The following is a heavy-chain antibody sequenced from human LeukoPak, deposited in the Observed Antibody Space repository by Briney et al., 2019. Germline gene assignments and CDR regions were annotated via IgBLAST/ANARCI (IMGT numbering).Heavy chain of an antibody. V-gene: IGHV4-59*08. Sequence: SETLSLTCTVSGGSIRNYYWSWIRQPPGKGLEWIGYIYYSESTNNNFSLKSRVAISLDTSKNQFSLKLSSVTAADTAVYYCARQRCLGSSCHFDYWGQGTLVTVSS. CDR3: ARQRCLGSSCHFDY. CDR2: IYYSEST. D-gene: IGHD6-13*01. J-gene: IGHJ4*02. CDR1: GGSIRNYY.